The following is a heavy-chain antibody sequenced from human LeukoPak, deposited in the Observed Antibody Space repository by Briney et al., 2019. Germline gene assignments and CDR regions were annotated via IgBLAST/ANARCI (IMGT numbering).Heavy chain of an antibody. J-gene: IGHJ3*02. V-gene: IGHV4-30-4*08. CDR2: NYYSGST. D-gene: IGHD2-21*01. CDR3: ARAGCGGDCYALMPAADAFDI. Sequence: SETLSLTCTVSGGSISSGDYYWSWIRQPPGKGLEWIGYNYYSGSTYYNPSLKSRVTISVDTSKNQFSLKLSSVTAADTAVYYCARAGCGGDCYALMPAADAFDIWGQGTMVTVSS. CDR1: GGSISSGDYY.